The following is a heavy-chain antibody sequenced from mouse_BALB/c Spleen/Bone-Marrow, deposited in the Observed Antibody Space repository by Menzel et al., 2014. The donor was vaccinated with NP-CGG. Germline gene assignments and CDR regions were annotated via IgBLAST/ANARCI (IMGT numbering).Heavy chain of an antibody. V-gene: IGHV14-3*02. CDR1: GFNIKDTY. CDR3: AAYYYVSSYGFAY. J-gene: IGHJ3*01. D-gene: IGHD1-1*01. Sequence: VQLQQSGAELVKPGASVKLSCTASGFNIKDTYMHWVKQRPEQGLEWIGRIDPASGNTKFDPKFQGKATIASDTSSNTAYLQLSILTSEDTAVYYCAAYYYVSSYGFAYWGQGTLVTVSA. CDR2: IDPASGNT.